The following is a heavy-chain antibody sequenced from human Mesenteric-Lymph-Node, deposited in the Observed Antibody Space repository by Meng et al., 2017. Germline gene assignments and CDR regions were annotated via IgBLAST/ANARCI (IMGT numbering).Heavy chain of an antibody. D-gene: IGHD6-19*01. V-gene: IGHV3-30*01. CDR3: AKEKGGSGRAGWFDP. Sequence: GGSLRLSCAASGFIFSNFVYHWVRQTPGKGLEWLALISHDETNKHYADSVKGRFTISRDISKSTLYLQMDNLRTEDTAVYYCAKEKGGSGRAGWFDPWGQGTLVTVSS. J-gene: IGHJ5*02. CDR1: GFIFSNFV. CDR2: ISHDETNK.